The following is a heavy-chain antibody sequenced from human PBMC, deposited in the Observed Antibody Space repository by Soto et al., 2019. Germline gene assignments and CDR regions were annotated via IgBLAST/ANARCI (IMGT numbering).Heavy chain of an antibody. CDR2: SSATGSGT. J-gene: IGHJ4*02. V-gene: IGHV3-23*01. D-gene: IGHD1-7*01. Sequence: EMQLLESGGGLVQPGGSLRLSCAVSGFTFSSSGMTWVRQAPGKGLEWISFSSATGSGTYYADSVKGRFTISRDNSKNALYLEMTGLRADDTAVYYCAKGRRAGGNYGFYSDFWGQGALVIVSS. CDR1: GFTFSSSG. CDR3: AKGRRAGGNYGFYSDF.